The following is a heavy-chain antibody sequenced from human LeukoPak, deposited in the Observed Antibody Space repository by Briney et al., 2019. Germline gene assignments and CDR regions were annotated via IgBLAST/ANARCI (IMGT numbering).Heavy chain of an antibody. J-gene: IGHJ4*02. CDR2: IWYDGSNR. CDR3: ARGGIASDGSGSFDY. Sequence: PGRSLRLSCAASGFTFSKYVMHWVRQAPGKGLGWVAVIWYDGSNRYYEDSVKGRFTISRDKSKNTLYLQMNRLRAEDTAVYYCARGGIASDGSGSFDYWGQGILVTVSS. V-gene: IGHV3-33*01. CDR1: GFTFSKYV. D-gene: IGHD3-10*01.